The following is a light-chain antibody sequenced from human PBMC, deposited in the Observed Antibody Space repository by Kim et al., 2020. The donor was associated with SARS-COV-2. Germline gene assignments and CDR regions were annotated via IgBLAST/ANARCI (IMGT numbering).Light chain of an antibody. V-gene: IGKV6D-21*02. Sequence: EIVLTQSPDFQSVTPKEKVTITCRASQSIGTNLHWYQQKPNQSPRLLIKSASQSMSGVPSRFSGSGSETEFTLTINSLESEDAAAYYCQQTSGLPTHTVGQGTKLEI. J-gene: IGKJ2*01. CDR1: QSIGTN. CDR2: SAS. CDR3: QQTSGLPTHT.